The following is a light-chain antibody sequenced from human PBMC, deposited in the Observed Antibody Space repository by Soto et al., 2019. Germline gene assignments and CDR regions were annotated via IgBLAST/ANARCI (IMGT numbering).Light chain of an antibody. CDR1: QSVSST. Sequence: EIVLTQSPVTLSVPPGESATLSCRASQSVSSTLAWFQQKPGQAPRLLIYGASTRATGIPARFSGSGSGTDFTLTISSLQSEDFTVYSCLQYHNLWAVGQGNKVDIK. V-gene: IGKV3-15*01. CDR3: LQYHNLWA. J-gene: IGKJ1*01. CDR2: GAS.